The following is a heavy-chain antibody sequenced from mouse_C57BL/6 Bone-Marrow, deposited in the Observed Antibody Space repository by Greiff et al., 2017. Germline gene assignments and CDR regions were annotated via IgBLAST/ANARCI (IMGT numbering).Heavy chain of an antibody. CDR3: AISGPLGRSFDY. Sequence: VQLQQPGAELVKPGASVKMSCKASGYTFTSYWITWVKQRPGQGLEWIGDIYPTSGRTNYNEKFKSKAILTVDTPSNTAYMQLSSLTSEASAVFYCAISGPLGRSFDYWGQGTTLTVSS. V-gene: IGHV1-55*01. J-gene: IGHJ2*01. CDR2: IYPTSGRT. CDR1: GYTFTSYW. D-gene: IGHD4-1*01.